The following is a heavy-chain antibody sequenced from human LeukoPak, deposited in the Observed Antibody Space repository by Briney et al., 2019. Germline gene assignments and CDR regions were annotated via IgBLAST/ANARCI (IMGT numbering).Heavy chain of an antibody. J-gene: IGHJ4*02. CDR3: ARGAWQLLGAFDC. D-gene: IGHD4-23*01. Sequence: KASETLSLTCTVSGDSISSYYWSWIRQPPGKGLEWIGYIYYSGSTNYNPSLKSRVTISVDTSKNQFSLKLSSVTAADTAVYYCARGAWQLLGAFDCWGQGTLVTVSS. V-gene: IGHV4-59*08. CDR1: GDSISSYY. CDR2: IYYSGST.